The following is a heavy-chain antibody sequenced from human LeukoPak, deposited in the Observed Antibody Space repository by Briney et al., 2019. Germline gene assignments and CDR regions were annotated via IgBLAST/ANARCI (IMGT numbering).Heavy chain of an antibody. D-gene: IGHD6-19*01. V-gene: IGHV1-69*05. J-gene: IGHJ5*02. Sequence: GASVKVSCKASGGTFSSYAISWVRQAPGQGLEWMGGIIPIFGTANYAQKFQGRVTITTDESTSTAYMELSSLRSEDTAGYYCAAESVAGTGGWFDPWGQGTLVTVSS. CDR2: IIPIFGTA. CDR3: AAESVAGTGGWFDP. CDR1: GGTFSSYA.